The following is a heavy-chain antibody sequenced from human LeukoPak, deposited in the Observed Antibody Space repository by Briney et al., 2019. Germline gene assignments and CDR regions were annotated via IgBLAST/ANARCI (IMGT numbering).Heavy chain of an antibody. D-gene: IGHD2-2*01. Sequence: GASVKVSCMASEYTFTCYHMHWVRQAPGQGLEWMGRINPNTGGTDYAQKFQGRVTMTRDTSISTAYMDLSRLRSDDTAVYYCARDYCSSTSCLFDYWGQGTLVTVSS. CDR1: EYTFTCYH. CDR2: INPNTGGT. CDR3: ARDYCSSTSCLFDY. J-gene: IGHJ4*02. V-gene: IGHV1-2*06.